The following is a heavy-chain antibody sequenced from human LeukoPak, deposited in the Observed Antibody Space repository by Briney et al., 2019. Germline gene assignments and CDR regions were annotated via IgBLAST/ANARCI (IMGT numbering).Heavy chain of an antibody. Sequence: GASVKVSCKASGFTFTSSTMQWVRQARGQRLEWIGWIVVGSGNTNYAQKFQERVTITRDMSTSTAYMELSSLRSEDTAVYYCAAVNYNDYGDYYYGMDVWGQGTTVTASS. CDR2: IVVGSGNT. D-gene: IGHD4-17*01. J-gene: IGHJ6*02. CDR3: AAVNYNDYGDYYYGMDV. V-gene: IGHV1-58*02. CDR1: GFTFTSST.